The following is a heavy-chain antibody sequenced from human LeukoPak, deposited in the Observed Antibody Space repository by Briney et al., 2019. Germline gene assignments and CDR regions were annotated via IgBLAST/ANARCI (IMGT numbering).Heavy chain of an antibody. V-gene: IGHV3-53*01. CDR3: ARVGGH. J-gene: IGHJ4*02. Sequence: PGGSLRLSCAASGLTVSKNYMSWVRQAPGKGLESVSVIYSGGNTYYADSVRGRFTTSRDNSKNTLYLQMNSLRVEDTAVYYCARVGGHWGQGTLVTVSS. CDR1: GLTVSKNY. CDR2: IYSGGNT. D-gene: IGHD3-10*01.